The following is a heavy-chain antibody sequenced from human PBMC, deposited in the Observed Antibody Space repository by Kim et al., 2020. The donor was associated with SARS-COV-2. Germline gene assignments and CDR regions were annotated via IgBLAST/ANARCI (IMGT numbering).Heavy chain of an antibody. J-gene: IGHJ4*02. D-gene: IGHD6-13*01. Sequence: GGSLRLSCAASGFTYSMAGMHWVRQAPGKGLEWVAVIWYDGSKKYYADPVKGRFTISRDNANNMLYLQMNSLKLDDTALYYCASDTGYHQINDYWGQGTVVTVSS. CDR1: GFTYSMAG. CDR2: IWYDGSKK. V-gene: IGHV3-33*01. CDR3: ASDTGYHQINDY.